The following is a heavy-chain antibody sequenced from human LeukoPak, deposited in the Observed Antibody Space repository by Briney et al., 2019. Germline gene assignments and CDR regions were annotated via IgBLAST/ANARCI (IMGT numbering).Heavy chain of an antibody. CDR2: IYYTGST. D-gene: IGHD5-18*01. CDR3: ATSRSGYSYADY. CDR1: GGSISSGDYY. V-gene: IGHV4-30-4*01. J-gene: IGHJ4*02. Sequence: SQTLSLTCTVSGGSISSGDYYWSWIRQPPGKGLEWIGYIYYTGSTNYNPSLKSRATISVDTSKNQFSLNLRSVTAADTAMYYCATSRSGYSYADYWGQGTLVTVSS.